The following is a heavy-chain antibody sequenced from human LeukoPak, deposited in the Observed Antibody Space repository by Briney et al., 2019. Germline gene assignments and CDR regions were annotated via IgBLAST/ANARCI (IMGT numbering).Heavy chain of an antibody. CDR3: AKTYYDILTGAFDI. J-gene: IGHJ3*02. V-gene: IGHV3-23*01. D-gene: IGHD3-9*01. Sequence: GGSLRLSCAASGFTFRTYAMSWVRQAPGKGLEWVSAISGSGGSTYYADSVKGRFTISRDNSKNTLYLQMNSLRAEDTAVYYCAKTYYDILTGAFDIWGQGTMVTVSS. CDR1: GFTFRTYA. CDR2: ISGSGGST.